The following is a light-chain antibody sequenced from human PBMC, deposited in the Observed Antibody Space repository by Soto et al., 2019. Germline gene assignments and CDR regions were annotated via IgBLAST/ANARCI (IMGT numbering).Light chain of an antibody. CDR2: DNN. CDR1: SSNIGAGYD. CDR3: QSFDNSLRGFYV. J-gene: IGLJ1*01. Sequence: QSVLTQPPSVSGAPGQRVTISCTGSSSNIGAGYDVHWYQQLPGRAPKLLIYDNNNRPSGVPDRFSGSNSGTSASLAITGLQPEDEADYYCQSFDNSLRGFYVFGTGTKLTVL. V-gene: IGLV1-40*01.